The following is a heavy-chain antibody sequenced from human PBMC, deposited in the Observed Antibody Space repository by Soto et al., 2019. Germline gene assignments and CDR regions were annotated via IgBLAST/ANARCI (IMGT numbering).Heavy chain of an antibody. CDR1: GGSISGYY. CDR2: IYYSGST. V-gene: IGHV4-59*05. J-gene: IGHJ5*02. Sequence: ASETLSLTCTFSGGSISGYYWSWIRQPPGKGLEWIGSIYYSGSTYYNPSLKSRVTISVDTSKNQFSLKLSSVTAADTAVYYCAGSVAAGPPAGWFDPWGQGTLVTVSS. D-gene: IGHD2-2*01. CDR3: AGSVAAGPPAGWFDP.